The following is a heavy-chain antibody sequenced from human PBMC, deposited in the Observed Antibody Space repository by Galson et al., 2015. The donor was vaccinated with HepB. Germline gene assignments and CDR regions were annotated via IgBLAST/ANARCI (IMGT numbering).Heavy chain of an antibody. CDR3: AKDQLWFRELGLGVMDV. Sequence: SLRLSCAASGFTFDDYAMHWVRQAPGKGLEWVSGISWNSGSIGYADSVKGRFTISRDNAKNSLYLQMNSLRAEDTALYYCAKDQLWFRELGLGVMDVWGKGTTVTVSS. V-gene: IGHV3-9*01. CDR1: GFTFDDYA. J-gene: IGHJ6*03. D-gene: IGHD3-10*01. CDR2: ISWNSGSI.